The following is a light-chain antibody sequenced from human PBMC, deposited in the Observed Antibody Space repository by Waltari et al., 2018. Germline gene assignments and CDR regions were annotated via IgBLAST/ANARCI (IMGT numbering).Light chain of an antibody. V-gene: IGLV2-14*03. CDR2: DVS. CDR1: TRDIGAYNY. Sequence: QSALTQPASVSGSPGQSITISCAGTTRDIGAYNYVSWSQQHPGKAPKLMIFDVSNPPSGVSNRVCGSKSGNTAFLTISGLQAEDEADYYCSSYARSTALLFGGGTRLTVL. CDR3: SSYARSTALL. J-gene: IGLJ2*01.